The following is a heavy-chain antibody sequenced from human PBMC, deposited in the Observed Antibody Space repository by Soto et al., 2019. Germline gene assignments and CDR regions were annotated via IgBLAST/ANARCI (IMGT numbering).Heavy chain of an antibody. J-gene: IGHJ6*02. Sequence: QAWWSLRLSCSASGVTFSSSWMSWFCQAPGKGLEWVANIKQDGSEKYYVDSVKGRFTISRDNAKNSLYLQMNSLRAEDTAVYYCAIAPVLRYFSWLLPREYGMDVWGQGTTVTVSS. CDR1: GVTFSSSW. V-gene: IGHV3-7*01. D-gene: IGHD3-9*01. CDR3: AIAPVLRYFSWLLPREYGMDV. CDR2: IKQDGSEK.